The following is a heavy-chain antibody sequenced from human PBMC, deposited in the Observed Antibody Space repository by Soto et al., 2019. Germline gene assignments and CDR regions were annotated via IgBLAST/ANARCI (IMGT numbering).Heavy chain of an antibody. D-gene: IGHD4-17*01. CDR3: ARRYGDYFDF. V-gene: IGHV4-59*08. CDR2: IYYSGGT. CDR1: GCSISSYY. J-gene: IGHJ4*02. Sequence: SETRCLTCTVSGCSISSYYWSWIRQPPGKGLEWIGYIYYSGGTNYNPSLKSRVTISVATSKNQFSLKLSSVTAADTAVYYCARRYGDYFDFWGQGTLVNVSS.